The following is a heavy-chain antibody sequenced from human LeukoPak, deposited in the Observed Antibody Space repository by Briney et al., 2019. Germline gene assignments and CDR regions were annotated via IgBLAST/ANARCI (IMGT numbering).Heavy chain of an antibody. CDR3: ARDAEVVVTADRGIDY. CDR2: IKQDGTEK. Sequence: PGESLRLSCAASGFTFTTYWMSWVRQAPGKGLEWVANIKQDGTEKYYVDSVKGRFTISRDNAKNSLYLQMNSLRAEDTAVYYCARDAEVVVTADRGIDYWGQGTLVTVSS. D-gene: IGHD2-21*02. V-gene: IGHV3-7*01. J-gene: IGHJ4*02. CDR1: GFTFTTYW.